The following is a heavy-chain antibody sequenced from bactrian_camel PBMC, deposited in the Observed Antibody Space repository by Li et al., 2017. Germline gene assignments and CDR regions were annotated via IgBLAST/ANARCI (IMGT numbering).Heavy chain of an antibody. D-gene: IGHD5*01. CDR2: IRIDGSST. V-gene: IGHV3S40*01. Sequence: DVQLVESGGGSVQSGGSLRLSCAASGDTYSSYCMGWFRQAPGKEREGVASIRIDGSSTKYADSVKGRFTISQDYPKNTVYLQMNDLKPEDTAMYYCAADLRRGRVLEDDYNYWGQGTQVTVS. J-gene: IGHJ4*01. CDR3: AADLRRGRVLEDDYNY. CDR1: GDTYSSYC.